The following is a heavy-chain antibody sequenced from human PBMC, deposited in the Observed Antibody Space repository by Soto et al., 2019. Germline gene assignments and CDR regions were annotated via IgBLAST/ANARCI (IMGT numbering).Heavy chain of an antibody. D-gene: IGHD1-26*01. CDR2: INPKSGGT. CDR1: GCTFTSYG. CDR3: ARDLAKGGGSAGFDY. Sequence: ASVKVSCKASGCTFTSYGISWVRQAPGQGLEWMGWINPKSGGTMYPQKFQGRVTMTWDTSISTAYMALTRLRSDDTAVYYCARDLAKGGGSAGFDYWGQETLVTVSS. J-gene: IGHJ4*02. V-gene: IGHV1-2*02.